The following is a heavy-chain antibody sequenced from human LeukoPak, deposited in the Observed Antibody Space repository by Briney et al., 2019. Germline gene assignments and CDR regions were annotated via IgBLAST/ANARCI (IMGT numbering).Heavy chain of an antibody. CDR1: GFTFSSYA. D-gene: IGHD1-1*01. CDR3: ASLNDQKFDSSN. Sequence: GGSLRLSCAASGFTFSSYAMSWVRQAPGKGLEWVSAISGSGGSTYYADSVKGRFTISRDNSKNTLYLQMNSLRDEDTAVYYCASLNDQKFDSSNWGQGTLVTVSS. CDR2: ISGSGGST. J-gene: IGHJ4*02. V-gene: IGHV3-23*01.